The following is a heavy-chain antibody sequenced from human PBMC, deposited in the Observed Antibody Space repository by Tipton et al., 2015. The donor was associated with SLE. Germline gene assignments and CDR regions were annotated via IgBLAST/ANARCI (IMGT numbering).Heavy chain of an antibody. D-gene: IGHD5-18*01. CDR1: GGSISSYY. J-gene: IGHJ5*02. V-gene: IGHV4-59*01. CDR2: IYYSGST. CDR3: ARLHGYSYGLNWFDP. Sequence: TLSLTCTVSGGSISSYYWSWIRQPPGKGLEWIGYIYYSGSTNYNPSLKSRVTISVDTSKNQFSLKLSSVTAADTAVYYCARLHGYSYGLNWFDPWGQGTLISVSS.